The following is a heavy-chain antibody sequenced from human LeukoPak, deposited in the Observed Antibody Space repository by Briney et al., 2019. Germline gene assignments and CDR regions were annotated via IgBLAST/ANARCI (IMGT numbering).Heavy chain of an antibody. J-gene: IGHJ4*02. D-gene: IGHD3-22*01. CDR2: ISSSSSYI. Sequence: PGGSLRLSCAASGFTFSSYSMNWVRQAPGKGLEWVSSISSSSSYIYYADSVKGRFTISRDNAKNSLYLQMNSLRAEDTAVYYCARSAFHYYDSSGYCFDYWGQGTLVTVSS. CDR1: GFTFSSYS. CDR3: ARSAFHYYDSSGYCFDY. V-gene: IGHV3-21*01.